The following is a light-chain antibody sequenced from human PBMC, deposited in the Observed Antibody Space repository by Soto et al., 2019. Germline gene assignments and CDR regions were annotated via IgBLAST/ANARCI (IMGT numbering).Light chain of an antibody. Sequence: EIVLTQSPGTLSLSPGERATLSCRASQSVSSSYLGWYQQKPGQAPRLLIFGASNRATGIPDRFSGSGSGTDFTLPISRLEPEDFAVYYCQQYGSSPRTFGQGTRLEIK. CDR3: QQYGSSPRT. CDR2: GAS. V-gene: IGKV3-20*01. J-gene: IGKJ5*01. CDR1: QSVSSSY.